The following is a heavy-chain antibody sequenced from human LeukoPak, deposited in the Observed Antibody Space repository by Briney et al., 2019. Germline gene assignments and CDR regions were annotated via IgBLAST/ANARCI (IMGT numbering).Heavy chain of an antibody. J-gene: IGHJ6*03. D-gene: IGHD3-10*01. CDR2: INPNSGGT. CDR3: ASYYGSGTNSHYYYMDV. CDR1: GGTFSSYA. V-gene: IGHV1-2*02. Sequence: ASVKASCKASGGTFSSYAISWVRQAPGQGLEWVGWINPNSGGTNYAQKFQGRVTMTRDTSISTAYMELSRLSSVTAADTAVYFCASYYGSGTNSHYYYMDVWGKGTTVTISS.